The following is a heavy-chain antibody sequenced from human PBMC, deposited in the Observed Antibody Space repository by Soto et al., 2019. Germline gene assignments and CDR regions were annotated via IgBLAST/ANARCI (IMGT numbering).Heavy chain of an antibody. J-gene: IGHJ4*02. CDR3: ARVPYDTTGYYAF. CDR1: GFTFTTYY. CDR2: IDPSGGST. Sequence: QVRLVQSGAEVKKPGASVSISCKTSGFTFTTYYIHWVRQAPGQGLEWMGMIDPSGGSTTYAQKFQGIITMTSDMSTSTVYMELSSLRSEDTAVYYCARVPYDTTGYYAFWGQGTLVTVSS. D-gene: IGHD3-22*01. V-gene: IGHV1-46*01.